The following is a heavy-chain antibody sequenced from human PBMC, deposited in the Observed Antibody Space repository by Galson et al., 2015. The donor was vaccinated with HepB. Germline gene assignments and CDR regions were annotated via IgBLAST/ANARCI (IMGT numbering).Heavy chain of an antibody. CDR2: ISGSGGST. J-gene: IGHJ4*02. CDR1: GFTFSNYA. Sequence: SLRLSCAASGFTFSNYAMSWVRQAPGKGLECVAAISGSGGSTNYADSVKGRFTISKDNSKNTLYLQINSLRAEDTAVYYCATFRRTVTPDSDYCGQGTLVTASS. D-gene: IGHD4-17*01. V-gene: IGHV3-23*01. CDR3: ATFRRTVTPDSDY.